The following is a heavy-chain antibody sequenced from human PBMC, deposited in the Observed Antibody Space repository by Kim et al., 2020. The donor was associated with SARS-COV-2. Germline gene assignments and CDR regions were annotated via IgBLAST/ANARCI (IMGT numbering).Heavy chain of an antibody. V-gene: IGHV3-23*03. J-gene: IGHJ4*02. CDR2: IYSGGSST. D-gene: IGHD1-26*01. CDR1: GFTFSSYA. Sequence: GGSLRLSCAASGFTFSSYAMSWVRQAPGKGLEWVSVIYSGGSSTYYADSVKGRFTISRDNSKNTLYLQMNSLRAEDTAVYYCAKDRSGSYPSWGQGTLVTVSS. CDR3: AKDRSGSYPS.